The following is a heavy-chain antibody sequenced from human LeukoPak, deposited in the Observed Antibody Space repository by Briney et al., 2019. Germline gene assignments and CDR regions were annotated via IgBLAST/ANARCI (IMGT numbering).Heavy chain of an antibody. CDR3: ARARVHSSSWYRRVGNDY. Sequence: SSETLSLTCAVYGGSFSGYYWRWIRQPPGKGLEWIGEINHSGSTNYNPSLKSRVTISVDTSKNQFSLKLSSVTAADTAVYYCARARVHSSSWYRRVGNDYWGQGTLVTVSS. J-gene: IGHJ4*02. V-gene: IGHV4-34*01. D-gene: IGHD6-13*01. CDR1: GGSFSGYY. CDR2: INHSGST.